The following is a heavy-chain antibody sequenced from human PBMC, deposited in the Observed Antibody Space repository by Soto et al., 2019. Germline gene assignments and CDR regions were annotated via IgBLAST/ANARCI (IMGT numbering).Heavy chain of an antibody. V-gene: IGHV3-48*02. CDR1: GFTFSSYS. CDR3: ARDAGAYCGGDCHSDY. D-gene: IGHD2-21*02. CDR2: ISSSSSTI. Sequence: GGSLRLSCAASGFTFSSYSMNWVRQAPGKGLEWVSYISSSSSTIYYADSVKGRFTIPRDNAKNSLYLQMNSLRDEDTAVYYCARDAGAYCGGDCHSDYWGQGTLVTVSS. J-gene: IGHJ4*02.